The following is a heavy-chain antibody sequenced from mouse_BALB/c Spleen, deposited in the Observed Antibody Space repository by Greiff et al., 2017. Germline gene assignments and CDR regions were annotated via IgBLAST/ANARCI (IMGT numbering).Heavy chain of an antibody. J-gene: IGHJ1*01. CDR1: GFTFSSYG. CDR3: ARRFSGYFDV. CDR2: ISSGGSYT. V-gene: IGHV5-6*01. Sequence: EVQRVESGGDLVKPGGSLKLSCAASGFTFSSYGMSWVRQTPDKRLEWVATISSGGSYTYYPDSVKGRFTISRDNAKNTLYLQMSSLKSEDTAMYYCARRFSGYFDVWGAGTTVTVSS.